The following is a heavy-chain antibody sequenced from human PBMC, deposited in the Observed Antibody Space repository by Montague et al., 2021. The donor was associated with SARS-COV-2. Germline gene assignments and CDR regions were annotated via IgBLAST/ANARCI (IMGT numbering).Heavy chain of an antibody. Sequence: TLSLTCTVSGGSISSGSYYWSWIRQPAGKGLEWIGRIYTSGSTNYNPSLKSRVTISVDTSKNQFSLKLSSVTAADTAVYYCAREQVGTIFGVVIIPNSWFDPWGQGTLVTVSS. CDR2: IYTSGST. CDR1: GGSISSGSYY. J-gene: IGHJ5*02. D-gene: IGHD3-3*01. CDR3: AREQVGTIFGVVIIPNSWFDP. V-gene: IGHV4-61*02.